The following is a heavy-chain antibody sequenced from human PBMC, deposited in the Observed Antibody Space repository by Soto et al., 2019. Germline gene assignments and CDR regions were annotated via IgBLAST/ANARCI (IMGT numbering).Heavy chain of an antibody. Sequence: QVQLVQSGAGVKKPGSSVKVSCKASGGTFSSYAISWVRQAPGQGLEWMGGIIPIFGTANYAQKFQGRVTITADESTSTAYMELSSLRSEDTAVYYCARWRRYSGSKYYYYGMDVWGQGTTVTVSS. CDR1: GGTFSSYA. D-gene: IGHD5-12*01. V-gene: IGHV1-69*01. J-gene: IGHJ6*02. CDR3: ARWRRYSGSKYYYYGMDV. CDR2: IIPIFGTA.